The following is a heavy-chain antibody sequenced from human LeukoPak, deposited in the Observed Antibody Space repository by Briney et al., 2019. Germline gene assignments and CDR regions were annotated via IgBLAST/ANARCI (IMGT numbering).Heavy chain of an antibody. CDR2: ISGADST. Sequence: PGGSLRLSCTASGFTFSSYAMSWVRQAPGKGLEWVSGISGADSTYYADSVEGRLTISRDTSKNTLYLQMNSLRAEETAIYYCAKASGHSYGYIDYGGQGTLVTASS. J-gene: IGHJ4*02. D-gene: IGHD5-18*01. CDR3: AKASGHSYGYIDY. V-gene: IGHV3-23*01. CDR1: GFTFSSYA.